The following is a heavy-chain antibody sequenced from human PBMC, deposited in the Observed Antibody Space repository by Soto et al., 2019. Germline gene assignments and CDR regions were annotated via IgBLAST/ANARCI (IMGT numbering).Heavy chain of an antibody. D-gene: IGHD1-26*01. V-gene: IGHV3-73*01. CDR1: GFTFSASS. J-gene: IGHJ4*02. CDR2: IRSKANNYAT. CDR3: AIEGAGFGY. Sequence: EFQLVESGGGLVQPGGSVRLSCAASGFTFSASSMHWVRQAAGKGLEWLGRIRSKANNYATVYSEVLKGRSIISRDDSQDTMFLEMNNLRTVDTAVYYCAIEGAGFGYWGQGTLVTVSS.